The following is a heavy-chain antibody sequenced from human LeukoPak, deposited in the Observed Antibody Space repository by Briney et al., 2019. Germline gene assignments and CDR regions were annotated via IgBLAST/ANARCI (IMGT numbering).Heavy chain of an antibody. D-gene: IGHD2-21*01. Sequence: PGGSLRLSCAASGLTVKSNYMNWVRQAPGKGLEWVSVLYTDTTTYYADSVRGRFTISRDNLKNTLYLQMSRLRAEDTAVYYCVRDFGDGGFDYWGQGTLVTVSS. CDR3: VRDFGDGGFDY. CDR1: GLTVKSNY. V-gene: IGHV3-66*01. J-gene: IGHJ4*02. CDR2: LYTDTTT.